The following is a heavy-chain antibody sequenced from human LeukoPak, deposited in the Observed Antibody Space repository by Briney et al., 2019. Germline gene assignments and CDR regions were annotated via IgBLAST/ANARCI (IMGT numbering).Heavy chain of an antibody. D-gene: IGHD1-26*01. CDR3: ARATVGARPKYFQH. CDR2: IYQTGAT. Sequence: SETLSLTCIVSGGSISNYYWSWFRQPPGKGLEWIGYIYQTGATSYNPSLKSRVTISVDTSKNQFSLKLSSVTAADTAVYYCARATVGARPKYFQHWGQGTLVTVSS. J-gene: IGHJ1*01. CDR1: GGSISNYY. V-gene: IGHV4-59*12.